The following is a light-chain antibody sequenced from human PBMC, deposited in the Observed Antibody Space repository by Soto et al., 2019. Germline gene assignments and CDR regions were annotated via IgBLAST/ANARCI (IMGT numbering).Light chain of an antibody. V-gene: IGLV2-14*01. CDR2: EVS. Sequence: QSLLTQPASVSGSPGQSITISCTGTISDVGGFNYVSWYQQQPGIAPKLILYEVSNRPSGVAHRFTGSKSGNTASLTISGLQAEDEADYYCSSFTSSITYVFGTGTKVTVL. J-gene: IGLJ1*01. CDR1: ISDVGGFNY. CDR3: SSFTSSITYV.